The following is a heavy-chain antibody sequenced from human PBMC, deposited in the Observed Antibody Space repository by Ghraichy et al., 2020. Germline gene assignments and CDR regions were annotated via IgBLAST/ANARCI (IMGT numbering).Heavy chain of an antibody. CDR1: GGTFSSYA. D-gene: IGHD4-23*01. J-gene: IGHJ6*03. V-gene: IGHV1-69*06. Sequence: SVKVSCKASGGTFSSYAISWVRQAPGQGLEWMGGIIPIFGTANYAQKFQGRVTITADKSTSTAYMELSSLRSEDTAVYYCAIPYGGNIPGGVNYYYYYMDVWGKGTTVTVSS. CDR2: IIPIFGTA. CDR3: AIPYGGNIPGGVNYYYYYMDV.